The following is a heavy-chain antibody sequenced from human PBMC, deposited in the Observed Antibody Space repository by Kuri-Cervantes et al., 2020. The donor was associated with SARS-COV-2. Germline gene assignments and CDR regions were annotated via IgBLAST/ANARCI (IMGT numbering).Heavy chain of an antibody. J-gene: IGHJ4*02. D-gene: IGHD5-18*01. Sequence: GESLKISCAASGFAVRNTYMAWVRQAPGKGLECVSVIYSGGNTYYADSVKGRFTISRDSSKNTLYLQMNSQRAEDTAVYYCARAKSPNAALVPADYWGQGTLVTVSS. CDR2: IYSGGNT. V-gene: IGHV3-53*01. CDR3: ARAKSPNAALVPADY. CDR1: GFAVRNTY.